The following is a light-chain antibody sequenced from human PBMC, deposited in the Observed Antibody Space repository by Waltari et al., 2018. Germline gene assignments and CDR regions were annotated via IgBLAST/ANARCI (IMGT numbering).Light chain of an antibody. Sequence: DIVMTQSPDSLDVSLGERATINCKSSQSVLYSSNNKNYLAWYQQRPEQPPKLLIYWASTRESGVPDRFSGSGSGTDFTLTISSLLAEDVAVYYCQQYYAIPRTFGQGTKVEIK. CDR2: WAS. CDR1: QSVLYSSNNKNY. CDR3: QQYYAIPRT. V-gene: IGKV4-1*01. J-gene: IGKJ1*01.